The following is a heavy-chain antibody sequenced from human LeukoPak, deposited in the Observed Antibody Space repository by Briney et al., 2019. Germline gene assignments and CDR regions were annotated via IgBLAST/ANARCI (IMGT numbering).Heavy chain of an antibody. J-gene: IGHJ6*02. V-gene: IGHV1-18*01. D-gene: IGHD2-2*01. CDR1: GYTFTSYG. CDR2: ISAYNGNT. Sequence: ASVKVSCTASGYTFTSYGISWVRQAPGQGLEWMGWISAYNGNTNYAQKLQGRVTMTTDTSTSTAYMELRSLRSDDTAVYYCARDRWGVVVPDYYYYGMDVWGQGTTVTVSS. CDR3: ARDRWGVVVPDYYYYGMDV.